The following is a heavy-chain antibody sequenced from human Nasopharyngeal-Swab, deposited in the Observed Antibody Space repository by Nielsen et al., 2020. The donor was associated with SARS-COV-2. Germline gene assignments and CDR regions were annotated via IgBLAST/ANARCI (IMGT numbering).Heavy chain of an antibody. CDR2: ITPFCGSI. CDR3: ARDSTYYYDSSGSDGAFDI. J-gene: IGHJ3*02. V-gene: IGHV1-69*06. D-gene: IGHD3-22*01. Sequence: WVRQAPGQGLEWMGGITPFCGSINYAQKFQGRVTITADKSTSTAYMELSSLRSEDTAMYYCARDSTYYYDSSGSDGAFDIWGQGTMVTVSS.